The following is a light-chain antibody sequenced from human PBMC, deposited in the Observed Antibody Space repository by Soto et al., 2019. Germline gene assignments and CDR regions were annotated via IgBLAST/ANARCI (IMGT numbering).Light chain of an antibody. V-gene: IGKV3-20*01. CDR1: QSVSSN. Sequence: EIVLIQSPATLSLSPVERATLSCMASQSVSSNLAWYQQHPGQAPRLLIYGASSRATGIPDRFSGSGSGTDFTLTISRLEPEDFAVYFCQHYGSSPWTFGQGTKVDIK. J-gene: IGKJ1*01. CDR2: GAS. CDR3: QHYGSSPWT.